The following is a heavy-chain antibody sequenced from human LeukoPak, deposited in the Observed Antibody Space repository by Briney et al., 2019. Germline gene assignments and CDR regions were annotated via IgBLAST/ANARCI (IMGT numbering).Heavy chain of an antibody. V-gene: IGHV3-11*05. J-gene: IGHJ4*02. D-gene: IGHD4-23*01. CDR2: ISSSSSYT. CDR3: ARGDYGGNFYFDY. CDR1: GFTFSDYY. Sequence: GGSLRLSCAASGFTFSDYYMSWIRQAPGKGLEWVSYISSSSSYTNYADSVKGRFTISRDNAKNSLYLQMNSLRAEDTAVYYCARGDYGGNFYFDYWGQGTLVTVSS.